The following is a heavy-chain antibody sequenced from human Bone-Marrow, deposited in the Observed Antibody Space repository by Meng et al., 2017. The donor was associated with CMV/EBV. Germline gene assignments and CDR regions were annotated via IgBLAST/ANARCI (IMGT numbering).Heavy chain of an antibody. Sequence: ASVKVSCKASGYTFTSYYMHWVRQAPGQGLEWMGIINPSGGNTDYAQKFQGRVTMTRDTSTTTVYMELSSLRSEDSAIYYCASTGCSGGSCYLFDYWGQGTLVTVSS. D-gene: IGHD2-15*01. V-gene: IGHV1-46*01. CDR3: ASTGCSGGSCYLFDY. J-gene: IGHJ4*02. CDR2: INPSGGNT. CDR1: GYTFTSYY.